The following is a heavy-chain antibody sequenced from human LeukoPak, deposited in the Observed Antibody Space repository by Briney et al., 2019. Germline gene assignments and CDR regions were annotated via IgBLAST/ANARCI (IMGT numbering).Heavy chain of an antibody. D-gene: IGHD5-18*01. V-gene: IGHV4-39*07. J-gene: IGHJ5*02. CDR3: ARGSSYGNWFDP. CDR2: IYYSGST. Sequence: PSETLSLTCTVSGGSISSSSYYWGWIRQLPGKGLEWIGSIYYSGSTYYNPSLKSRVTISVDTSKNQFSLKLSSVTAADTAVYYCARGSSYGNWFDPWGQGTLVTVSS. CDR1: GGSISSSSYY.